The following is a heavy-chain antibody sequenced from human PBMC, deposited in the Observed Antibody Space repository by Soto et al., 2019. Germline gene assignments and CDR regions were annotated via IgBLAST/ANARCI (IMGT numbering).Heavy chain of an antibody. CDR1: GGSISSYY. V-gene: IGHV4-59*01. Sequence: QVQLQESGPGLVKPSETLSLTCTVSGGSISSYYWSWIRQPPGKGLEWIGCIYYSGSSNYNPSLKSRVTISVDTSKNQFSLKLSSVTAADTAVYYCASWLRPYYLDYWGQGTLVTVSS. CDR3: ASWLRPYYLDY. D-gene: IGHD5-12*01. J-gene: IGHJ4*02. CDR2: IYYSGSS.